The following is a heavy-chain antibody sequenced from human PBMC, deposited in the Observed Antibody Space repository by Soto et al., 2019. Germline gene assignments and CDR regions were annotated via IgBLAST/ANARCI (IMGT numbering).Heavy chain of an antibody. V-gene: IGHV3-30*18. J-gene: IGHJ4*02. D-gene: IGHD6-19*01. Sequence: QVQLVESGGGVVQPGRSLRLSCAASGFTFSSYGMHWVRQAPGKGLEWVAVISYDGSNKYYADYVKGRFTISRDNSKNTLYLQMNSLRAEDTAVYYCAKDSGSGWYFLGQGTLVTVSS. CDR1: GFTFSSYG. CDR2: ISYDGSNK. CDR3: AKDSGSGWYF.